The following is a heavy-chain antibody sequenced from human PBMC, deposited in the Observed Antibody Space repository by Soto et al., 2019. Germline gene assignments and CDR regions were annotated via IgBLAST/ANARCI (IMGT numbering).Heavy chain of an antibody. Sequence: SETLSLTCAVYGGSFSGYYWSWIRQPPGKGLEWIGEINHSGSTNYNPSLKSRVTISVDTSKNQFSLKLSSATAADTAVYYCARLLLWFGELQWNWFDPWGQGTLVTVSS. J-gene: IGHJ5*02. CDR2: INHSGST. V-gene: IGHV4-34*01. CDR3: ARLLLWFGELQWNWFDP. CDR1: GGSFSGYY. D-gene: IGHD3-10*01.